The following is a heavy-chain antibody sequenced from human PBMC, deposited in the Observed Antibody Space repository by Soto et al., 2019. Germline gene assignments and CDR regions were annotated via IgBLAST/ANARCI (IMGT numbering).Heavy chain of an antibody. CDR2: ISYDGSNK. V-gene: IGHV3-30-3*01. Sequence: SLRLSCAASGFTFSSYAMHWVRQAPGKGLEWVAVISYDGSNKYYADSVKGRFTISRDNSKNTLYLQMNSLRAEDTALYHCARVQRMTTVNYAFDIWGQGTMVTVSS. D-gene: IGHD4-17*01. CDR3: ARVQRMTTVNYAFDI. J-gene: IGHJ3*02. CDR1: GFTFSSYA.